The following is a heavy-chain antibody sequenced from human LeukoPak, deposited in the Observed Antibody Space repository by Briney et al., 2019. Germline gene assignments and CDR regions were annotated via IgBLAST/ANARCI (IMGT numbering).Heavy chain of an antibody. Sequence: ASVKVSCKASGYTFTSYGISWVRQAPGQGLEWMGWISAYNGNTNYAQKLQGGVTMTTDTSTSTAYMELRSLRSDDTAVYYCARVRFDCSGGSCYPVAFDIWGQGTMVTVSS. CDR3: ARVRFDCSGGSCYPVAFDI. D-gene: IGHD2-15*01. V-gene: IGHV1-18*04. CDR2: ISAYNGNT. CDR1: GYTFTSYG. J-gene: IGHJ3*02.